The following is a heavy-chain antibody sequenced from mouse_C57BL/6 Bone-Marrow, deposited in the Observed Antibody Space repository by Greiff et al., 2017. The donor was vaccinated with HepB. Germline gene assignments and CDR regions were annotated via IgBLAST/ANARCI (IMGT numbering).Heavy chain of an antibody. J-gene: IGHJ4*01. V-gene: IGHV1-18*01. Sequence: VQLKQSGPELVKPGASVKIPCKASGYTFTDYNMDWVKQSHGKSLEWIGDINPNNGGTIYNQKFKGKATLTVDKSSSTAYMELRSLTSEDTAVYYCARSIYDYDRGYYAMDYWGQGTSVTVSS. CDR2: INPNNGGT. CDR3: ARSIYDYDRGYYAMDY. D-gene: IGHD2-4*01. CDR1: GYTFTDYN.